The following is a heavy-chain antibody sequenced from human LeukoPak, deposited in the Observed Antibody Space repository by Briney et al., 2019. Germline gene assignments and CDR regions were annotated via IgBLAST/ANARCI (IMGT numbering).Heavy chain of an antibody. CDR2: INHSGST. D-gene: IGHD3-9*01. CDR1: GVSFSGYY. J-gene: IGHJ4*02. Sequence: SETLSLTCAVYGVSFSGYYWSWIRQPPGKGLEWIGEINHSGSTNYNPSLKSRVTISVDTSKNQFSLKLSSVTAADTAVYYCAGSTYYDILTGYSLFDYWGQGTLVTVSS. CDR3: AGSTYYDILTGYSLFDY. V-gene: IGHV4-34*01.